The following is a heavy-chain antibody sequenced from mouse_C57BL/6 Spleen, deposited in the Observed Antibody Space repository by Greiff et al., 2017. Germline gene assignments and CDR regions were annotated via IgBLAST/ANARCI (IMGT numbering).Heavy chain of an antibody. V-gene: IGHV1-53*01. CDR2: INPSNGGT. CDR3: ARGHIITTVVATGVDY. CDR1: GYTFTSYW. Sequence: VQLQQPGTELVKPGASVKLSCKASGYTFTSYWMHWVKQRPGQGLEWIGNINPSNGGTNYNEKFKSKATLTVDKSSSTAYMQLSSRTSKDSAVYYCARGHIITTVVATGVDYWGQGTTLTVSS. J-gene: IGHJ2*01. D-gene: IGHD1-1*01.